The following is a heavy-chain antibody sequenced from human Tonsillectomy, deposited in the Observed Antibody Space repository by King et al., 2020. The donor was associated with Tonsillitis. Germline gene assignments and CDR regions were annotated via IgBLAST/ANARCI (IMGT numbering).Heavy chain of an antibody. CDR3: AKDRWELRDFDY. V-gene: IGHV3-30*02. J-gene: IGHJ4*02. Sequence: VQLVESGGGVVQPGGSLRLSCAASGFTFSSYGMHWVRQAPGKGLEWVTFIRYDGSNKYYAGSVKGRFTISRDNSKNTLYLQMNSLSAEDTAVYYCAKDRWELRDFDYWGQGTLVTVSS. D-gene: IGHD1-26*01. CDR2: IRYDGSNK. CDR1: GFTFSSYG.